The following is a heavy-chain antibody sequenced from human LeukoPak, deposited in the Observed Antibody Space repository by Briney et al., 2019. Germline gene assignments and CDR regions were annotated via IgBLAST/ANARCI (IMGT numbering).Heavy chain of an antibody. CDR3: ARGSIAAAGTLY. D-gene: IGHD6-13*01. V-gene: IGHV3-21*01. CDR2: ISSSSSYI. Sequence: GGSLRLSCAASGFTFSSYSINWVRQAPGKGLEWVSSISSSSSYIYYADSVKGRFTISRDNAKNSLYLQMNSLRAEDTAVYYCARGSIAAAGTLYWGQGTLVTVSS. CDR1: GFTFSSYS. J-gene: IGHJ4*02.